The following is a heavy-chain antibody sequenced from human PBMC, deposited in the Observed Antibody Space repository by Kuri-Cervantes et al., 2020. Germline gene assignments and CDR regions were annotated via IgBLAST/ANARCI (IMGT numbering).Heavy chain of an antibody. V-gene: IGHV3-7*01. CDR2: IKQDGSEK. CDR3: ARDGAYYYGSGTYSGFLDY. D-gene: IGHD3-10*01. Sequence: GQAPGKGLEWVANIKQDGSEKDYVDSVKGRFPISRDNARNSLYLQMNSLRAEDTAVYFCARDGAYYYGSGTYSGFLDYWGQGTLVTVSS. J-gene: IGHJ4*02.